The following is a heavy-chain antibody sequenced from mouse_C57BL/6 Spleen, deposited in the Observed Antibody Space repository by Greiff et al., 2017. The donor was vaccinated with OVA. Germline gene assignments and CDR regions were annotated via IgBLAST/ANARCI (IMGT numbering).Heavy chain of an antibody. J-gene: IGHJ2*01. V-gene: IGHV1-15*01. D-gene: IGHD1-1*01. Sequence: VQLQQSGAELVRPGASVTLSCKASGYTFTDYEMHWVKQTPVHGLEWIGAIDPETGGTAYNQKFKGKAILTADKSSSTAYMELRSLTSEDSAVYYCTRWYYGSSYFDYWGQGTTLTVSS. CDR2: IDPETGGT. CDR3: TRWYYGSSYFDY. CDR1: GYTFTDYE.